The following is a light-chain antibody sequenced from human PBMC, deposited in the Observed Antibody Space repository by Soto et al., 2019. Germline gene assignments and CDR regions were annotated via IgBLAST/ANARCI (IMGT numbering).Light chain of an antibody. J-gene: IGKJ2*01. CDR2: GAS. CDR3: QQNNNWPPEYT. CDR1: QSVSSSY. V-gene: IGKV3-20*01. Sequence: EIVLTQSPGTLSLSPGERATLSCRASQSVSSSYLAWYQQKPGQAPRLLIYGASSRATGIPDRFSGSGSGTDFTLTISRLEPEDFAVYYCQQNNNWPPEYTFGQGTKLEIE.